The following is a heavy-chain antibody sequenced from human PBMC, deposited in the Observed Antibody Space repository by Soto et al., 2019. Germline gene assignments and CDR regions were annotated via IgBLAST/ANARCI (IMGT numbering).Heavy chain of an antibody. Sequence: PGGSLRLSCAASGFTFSSYGMHWVRQAPGKGLEWVAVISYDGSNKYYVDSVKGRFTISRDNSKNTLYLQMNSLRAEDTAVYYCARLGSDDILTGYPDYWGQGTLVTVSS. J-gene: IGHJ4*02. CDR3: ARLGSDDILTGYPDY. CDR2: ISYDGSNK. CDR1: GFTFSSYG. D-gene: IGHD3-9*01. V-gene: IGHV3-30*03.